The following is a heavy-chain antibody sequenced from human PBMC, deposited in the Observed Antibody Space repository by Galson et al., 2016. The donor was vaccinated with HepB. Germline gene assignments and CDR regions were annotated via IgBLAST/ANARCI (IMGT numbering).Heavy chain of an antibody. Sequence: SVKVSCKASGYTFSSYPIHWVRQAPGQGLEWMGIITPDNGNTVYAQKFQGSVTMTSDTSTSTVYMEVSSLRSEDTAVYCCARDKERWVKYNYYFGMDVWGQGTTVTVSS. D-gene: IGHD5-24*01. V-gene: IGHV1-46*01. J-gene: IGHJ6*02. CDR1: GYTFSSYP. CDR2: ITPDNGNT. CDR3: ARDKERWVKYNYYFGMDV.